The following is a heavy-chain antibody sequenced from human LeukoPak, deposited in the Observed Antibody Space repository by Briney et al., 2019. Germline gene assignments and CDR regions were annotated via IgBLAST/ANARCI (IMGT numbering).Heavy chain of an antibody. Sequence: SETLSLTCTVSGGSISSGDYYWSWIRQPPGKGLEWIGYIYYSGSTNYNPSLKSRVTISVDTSKNQFSLKLSSVTAADTAVYYCERGGAMATWGQGTLVTVSS. V-gene: IGHV4-61*08. CDR2: IYYSGST. D-gene: IGHD5-18*01. CDR3: ERGGAMAT. CDR1: GGSISSGDYY. J-gene: IGHJ4*02.